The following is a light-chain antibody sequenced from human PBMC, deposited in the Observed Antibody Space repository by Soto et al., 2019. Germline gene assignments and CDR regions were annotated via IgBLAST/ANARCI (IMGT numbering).Light chain of an antibody. Sequence: DIQMTQSPSTLSASVGDRVTITCRASQSISSWLAWYQQKPGKAPKLLIYDASSWESGVPSRFSGSGSGTEFTLTISSLQPDDFETYYCQQYNSYWTFGQGTKVEIK. V-gene: IGKV1-5*01. CDR2: DAS. CDR3: QQYNSYWT. J-gene: IGKJ1*01. CDR1: QSISSW.